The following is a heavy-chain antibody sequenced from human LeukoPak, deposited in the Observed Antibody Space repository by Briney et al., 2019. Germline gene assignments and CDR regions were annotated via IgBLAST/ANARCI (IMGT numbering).Heavy chain of an antibody. CDR1: GGSFSGYY. CDR2: INHSGST. D-gene: IGHD3-22*01. J-gene: IGHJ4*02. V-gene: IGHV4-34*01. CDR3: VTYYFDSSGPKKNY. Sequence: SSETLSLTCAVYGGSFSGYYWSWIRQPPGKGLEWIGEINHSGSTNYNPSLKSRVTISVDTSKKQFSLKLSSVTAADTAVYYCVTYYFDSSGPKKNYWGQGTLVTVSS.